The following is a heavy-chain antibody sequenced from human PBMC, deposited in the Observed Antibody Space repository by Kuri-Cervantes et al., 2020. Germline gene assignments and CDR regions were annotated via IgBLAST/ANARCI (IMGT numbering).Heavy chain of an antibody. V-gene: IGHV4-59*08. CDR2: IYYSGST. D-gene: IGHD1-14*01. CDR3: AGIHHAVWFDP. CDR1: GGSISSYY. J-gene: IGHJ5*02. Sequence: PETLSLTCTVSGGSISSYYWSWIRQLPGKGLEWIGYIYYSGSTNYNPSLKTRATISVDTSKTQFSLKLGSVTATDTAVYHCAGIHHAVWFDPWGQGTLVTVSS.